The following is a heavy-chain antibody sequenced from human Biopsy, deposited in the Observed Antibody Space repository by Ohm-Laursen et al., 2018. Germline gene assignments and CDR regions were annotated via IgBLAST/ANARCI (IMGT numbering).Heavy chain of an antibody. CDR3: ARRLPLRGYAFDV. J-gene: IGHJ3*01. V-gene: IGHV4-39*01. Sequence: SETLSLTCPVSGGSISNNNYYWGWIRRPPGKGLEWIGSIFYRGSTHYKPSLKSRVNISVDTSKNQFSLKLNSVTAADTAVYYCARRLPLRGYAFDVWGQGTLVTVSS. D-gene: IGHD3-10*01. CDR2: IFYRGST. CDR1: GGSISNNNYY.